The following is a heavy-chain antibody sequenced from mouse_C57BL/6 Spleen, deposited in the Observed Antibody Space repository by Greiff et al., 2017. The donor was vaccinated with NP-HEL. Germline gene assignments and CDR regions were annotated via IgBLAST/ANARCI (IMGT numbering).Heavy chain of an antibody. D-gene: IGHD1-1*01. V-gene: IGHV1-18*01. Sequence: EVQLQQSGPELVKPGASVKIPCKASGYTFTDYNMDWVKQSHGKSLEWIGDINPNNGGTIYNQKFKGKATLTVDKSSSTAYLELRSLTSEDTAVYYCARTARSSYRYFDYWGQGTTHTVSS. J-gene: IGHJ2*01. CDR3: ARTARSSYRYFDY. CDR2: INPNNGGT. CDR1: GYTFTDYN.